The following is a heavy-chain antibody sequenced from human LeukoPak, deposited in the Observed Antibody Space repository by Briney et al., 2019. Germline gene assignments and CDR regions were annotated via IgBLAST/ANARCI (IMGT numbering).Heavy chain of an antibody. CDR1: GYTFTSYG. CDR2: ISAYNGNT. Sequence: ASVKVSCKASGYTFTSYGISWVRQAPGQGLERMGWISAYNGNTNYAQKLQGRVTMTTDTSTSTAYMEPRSLRSDDTAVYYCARAYCSGGSCYSFYYYYYMDVWGKGTTVTVSS. V-gene: IGHV1-18*01. CDR3: ARAYCSGGSCYSFYYYYYMDV. D-gene: IGHD2-15*01. J-gene: IGHJ6*03.